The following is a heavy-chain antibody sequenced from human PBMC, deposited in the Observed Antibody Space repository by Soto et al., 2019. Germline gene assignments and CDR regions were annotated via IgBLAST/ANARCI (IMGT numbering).Heavy chain of an antibody. CDR1: GGSISSGGYY. J-gene: IGHJ6*03. D-gene: IGHD3-10*01. V-gene: IGHV4-31*03. CDR3: ASSTDPLGRGNYYYYYMDV. Sequence: SETLSLTCTVSGGSISSGGYYWSWIRQHPGKGLEWIGYIYYSGSTYYNPSLKSRVTISVDTSKNQFSLELSSVTAADTAVYYCASSTDPLGRGNYYYYYMDVWGKGTTVTVSS. CDR2: IYYSGST.